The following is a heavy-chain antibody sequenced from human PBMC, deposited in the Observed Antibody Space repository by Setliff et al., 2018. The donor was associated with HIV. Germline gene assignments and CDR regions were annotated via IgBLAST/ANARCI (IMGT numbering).Heavy chain of an antibody. Sequence: PSETLSLTCTVSGGSISSGSYYWSWIRQPAGKGLEWIGRIYTSGSTNYNPSLKSRVTISVDTSKNQFSLKLSSVTAADTAVYYCASLYYYDSSGYTPYMDVWGQGTLVTVSS. D-gene: IGHD3-22*01. CDR3: ASLYYYDSSGYTPYMDV. CDR1: GGSISSGSYY. J-gene: IGHJ4*02. V-gene: IGHV4-61*02. CDR2: IYTSGST.